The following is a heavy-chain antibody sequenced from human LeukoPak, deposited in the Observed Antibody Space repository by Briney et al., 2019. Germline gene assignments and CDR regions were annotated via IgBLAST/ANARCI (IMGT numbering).Heavy chain of an antibody. Sequence: GGSLRLSCAASGFTVSSNYMSWVRQAPGKGLEWVSTIYRGDSTYYTDSVKGRFTISRDNSKNTLYLQMNSLRAEDTAVYYCARDPDYGDYGGSFDYWGQGTLVTVSS. CDR3: ARDPDYGDYGGSFDY. CDR2: IYRGDST. J-gene: IGHJ4*02. V-gene: IGHV3-66*01. CDR1: GFTVSSNY. D-gene: IGHD4-17*01.